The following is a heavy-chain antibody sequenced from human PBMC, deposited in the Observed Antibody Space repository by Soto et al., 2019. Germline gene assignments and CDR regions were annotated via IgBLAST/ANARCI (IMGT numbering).Heavy chain of an antibody. CDR2: ISYDGSNK. V-gene: IGHV3-30-3*01. D-gene: IGHD6-13*01. CDR1: GFTFSSYA. CDR3: ARAQGIAAAGRLNNWFDP. Sequence: PGGSLRLSCAASGFTFSSYAMHWVRQAPGKGLEWVAVISYDGSNKYYADSVKGRFTISRDNSKNTLYLQMNSLRAEDTAVYYCARAQGIAAAGRLNNWFDPWGQGTLVTVSS. J-gene: IGHJ5*02.